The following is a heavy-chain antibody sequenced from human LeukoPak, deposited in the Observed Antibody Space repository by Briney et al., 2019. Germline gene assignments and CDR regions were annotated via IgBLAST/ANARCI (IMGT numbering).Heavy chain of an antibody. D-gene: IGHD3-9*01. CDR3: ARDEGILVTAEYYFDY. CDR2: INPNSGGT. J-gene: IGHJ4*02. CDR1: GYTFTGYY. V-gene: IGHV1-2*02. Sequence: GASVKVSCKASGYTFTGYYMHWVRQAPGQGLEWVGWINPNSGGTNYAQKFQGRVTMTRDTSISTAYMELSRLRSDDTAVYYCARDEGILVTAEYYFDYWGQGTLVTVSS.